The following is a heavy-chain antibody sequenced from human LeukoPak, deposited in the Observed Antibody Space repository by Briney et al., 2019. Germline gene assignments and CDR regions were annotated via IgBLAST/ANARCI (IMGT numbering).Heavy chain of an antibody. Sequence: SQTLSLTCTVSGASISGGSYFWSWIRQPDGKGLEWVGRIYTSGSTNYNPSLKSRVTISVDTSKNQFSLKLRSVTAADTAVYYCARALCINGICEWFDPWGQGTLVTVSS. D-gene: IGHD2-8*01. V-gene: IGHV4-61*02. CDR1: GASISGGSYF. CDR3: ARALCINGICEWFDP. CDR2: IYTSGST. J-gene: IGHJ5*02.